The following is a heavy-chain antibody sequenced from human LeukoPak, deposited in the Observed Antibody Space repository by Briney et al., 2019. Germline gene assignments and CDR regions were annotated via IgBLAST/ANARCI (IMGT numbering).Heavy chain of an antibody. V-gene: IGHV1-46*01. J-gene: IGHJ4*02. D-gene: IGHD2-21*02. CDR1: GYTFTGYY. Sequence: ASVKVSCKASGYTFTGYYMHWVRQAPGQGLEWMGIINPSGGSTSYAQKFQGRVTMTRDMSTSTVYMELSSLRSEDTAVYYCARDACGGDCYLLFDYWGQGTLVTVSS. CDR3: ARDACGGDCYLLFDY. CDR2: INPSGGST.